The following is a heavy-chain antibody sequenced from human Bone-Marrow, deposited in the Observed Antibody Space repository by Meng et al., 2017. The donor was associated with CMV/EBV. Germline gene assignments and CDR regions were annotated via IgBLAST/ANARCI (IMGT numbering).Heavy chain of an antibody. J-gene: IGHJ5*02. CDR2: ISGSGTGT. CDR1: GFIFTNFV. V-gene: IGHV3-23*01. D-gene: IGHD2-2*01. CDR3: AKVAWASSTWANWFDP. Sequence: SGFIFTNFVLIWVRQAPGKGLEWVSAISGSGTGTYYADSVRGRFTISRDNSKNTLYLHMSNLRAEDTAMYHCAKVAWASSTWANWFDPWGRGTLVRLL.